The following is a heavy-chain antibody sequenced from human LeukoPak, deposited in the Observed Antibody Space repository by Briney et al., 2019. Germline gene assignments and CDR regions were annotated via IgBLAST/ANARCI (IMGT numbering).Heavy chain of an antibody. J-gene: IGHJ5*02. V-gene: IGHV4-38-2*02. D-gene: IGHD6-13*01. CDR1: GYSISSGYF. Sequence: PSETLSLTCTVSGYSISSGYFWGWIRQPPGNGLEWIGTIYHSGSTYYNASLESRVTISVDTSKNQFSLKLSSVPAADTAVYYCARAYSSSWYFNWFDPWGQGTLVTVSS. CDR3: ARAYSSSWYFNWFDP. CDR2: IYHSGST.